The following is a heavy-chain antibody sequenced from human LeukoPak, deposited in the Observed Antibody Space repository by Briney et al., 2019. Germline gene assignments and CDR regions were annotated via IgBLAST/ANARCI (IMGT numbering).Heavy chain of an antibody. D-gene: IGHD3-22*01. V-gene: IGHV1-69*13. CDR3: ARGSYYYDSSGFLCDY. CDR2: IIPIFGTA. Sequence: ASVKVSCKASGYTFTSYGISWVRQAPGQGLEWMGGIIPIFGTANYAQKFQGRVTITADESTSTAYMELSSLRSEDTAVYYCARGSYYYDSSGFLCDYWGQGTLVTVSS. J-gene: IGHJ4*02. CDR1: GYTFTSYG.